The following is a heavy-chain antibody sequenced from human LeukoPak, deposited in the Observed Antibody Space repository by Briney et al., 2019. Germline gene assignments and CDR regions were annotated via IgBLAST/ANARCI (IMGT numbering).Heavy chain of an antibody. CDR2: ISISSGDT. CDR3: ARGDYNWNQGYFDY. CDR1: GFTFSNYH. D-gene: IGHD1-20*01. Sequence: ASVKVSCKTSGFTFSNYHITWVRQAPGQGVEWMGWISISSGDTNYAQNVQGRVTMTTDTATSTAYMELTNLRSDDTAIYYCARGDYNWNQGYFDYWGRGTLVTVSS. V-gene: IGHV1-18*01. J-gene: IGHJ4*02.